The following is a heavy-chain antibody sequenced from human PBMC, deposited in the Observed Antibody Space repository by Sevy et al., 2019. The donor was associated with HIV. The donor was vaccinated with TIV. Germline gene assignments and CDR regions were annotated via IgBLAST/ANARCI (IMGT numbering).Heavy chain of an antibody. D-gene: IGHD6-25*01. CDR2: ISWDGGST. CDR1: GFTFDDYA. Sequence: GGSLRLSCAASGFTFDDYAMHWVRQAPGKGLEWVSLISWDGGSTYYADSVKGRFTISRDNSKNSLYLQMNSLRAEDTALYYCANGGPATYYYYCGFDFWGQGTTVTVSS. J-gene: IGHJ6*02. V-gene: IGHV3-43D*03. CDR3: ANGGPATYYYYCGFDF.